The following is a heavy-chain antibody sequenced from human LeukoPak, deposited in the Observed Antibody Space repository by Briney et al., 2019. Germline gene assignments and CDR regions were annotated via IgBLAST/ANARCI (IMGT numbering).Heavy chain of an antibody. V-gene: IGHV1-69*13. CDR2: IIPIFGTA. CDR3: ARYCSSTSCYKGGY. Sequence: SVKVSCKASGYTFTSYDINWVRQAPGQGLEWMGGIIPIFGTANYAQKFQGRVTITADESTSTAYMELSSLRSEDTAVYYCARYCSSTSCYKGGYWGQGTLVTVSS. J-gene: IGHJ4*02. D-gene: IGHD2-2*02. CDR1: GYTFTSYD.